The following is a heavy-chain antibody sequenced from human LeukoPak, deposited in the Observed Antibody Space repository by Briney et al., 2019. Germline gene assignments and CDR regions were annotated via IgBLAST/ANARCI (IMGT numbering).Heavy chain of an antibody. CDR3: ATGRELEYSSSSDRTFDY. D-gene: IGHD6-6*01. CDR1: GYTFTSYD. V-gene: IGHV1-8*01. CDR2: MNPNSGNT. Sequence: AASVKVSCKASGYTFTSYDINWVRQATGQGLEWMGWMNPNSGNTGYAQKFQGRVTMTRNTSISTAYMELSSLRSEDTAVYYCATGRELEYSSSSDRTFDYWGQGTLVTVSS. J-gene: IGHJ4*02.